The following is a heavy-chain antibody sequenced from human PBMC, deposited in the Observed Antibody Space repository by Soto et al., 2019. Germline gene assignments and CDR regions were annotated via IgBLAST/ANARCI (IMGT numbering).Heavy chain of an antibody. V-gene: IGHV3-7*01. CDR2: IKQDGSDK. Sequence: EVQLVESGAGLVQPGGSLRRSCAASGLSFSSYWMSWVRQAPGKGLEWVANIKQDGSDKYYVDSVKGRFTISRDNAKNSLYLQMNSLRAEDTAVYYCARDRSGLPPILDFWGQGTLVTVSS. J-gene: IGHJ4*02. CDR3: ARDRSGLPPILDF. CDR1: GLSFSSYW. D-gene: IGHD3-10*01.